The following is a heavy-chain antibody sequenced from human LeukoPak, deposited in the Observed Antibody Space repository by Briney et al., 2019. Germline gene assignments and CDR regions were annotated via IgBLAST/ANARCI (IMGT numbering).Heavy chain of an antibody. D-gene: IGHD3-9*01. Sequence: GGSLRLSCAASGFTVSRNYMSWVRQAPGKGPEWVSVIYSGGSTYYADSVKGRFTISRDNSKNTLYLQMNSLRAEDTAVYYCVAYYDILTGYKYWGQGTLVTVSS. CDR2: IYSGGST. CDR1: GFTVSRNY. J-gene: IGHJ4*02. V-gene: IGHV3-66*01. CDR3: VAYYDILTGYKY.